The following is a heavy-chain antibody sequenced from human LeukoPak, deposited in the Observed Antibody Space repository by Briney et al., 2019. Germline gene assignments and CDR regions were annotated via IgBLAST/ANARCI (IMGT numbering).Heavy chain of an antibody. D-gene: IGHD6-19*01. Sequence: GGSLRLSCAASGFTFSSYSMNWVRQAPGKGLEWVSYISSSGSTIYYADSVKGRFTISRDNAKNSLYLQMNSLRAEDTAVYYCAREIAVAGIDYWGQGTLVTVSS. V-gene: IGHV3-48*04. CDR2: ISSSGSTI. J-gene: IGHJ4*02. CDR1: GFTFSSYS. CDR3: AREIAVAGIDY.